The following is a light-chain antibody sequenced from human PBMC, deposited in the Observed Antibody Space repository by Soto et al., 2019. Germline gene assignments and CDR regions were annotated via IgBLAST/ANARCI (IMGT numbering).Light chain of an antibody. V-gene: IGLV1-47*01. J-gene: IGLJ3*02. CDR3: GAWDDSLSGWV. Sequence: QSVLTQPPSASGTPGQRVTMSCSGSSSNVGSTSVYWFQQFPGTAPRVLIYRNNQRPSGVSDRFSGSKSGTSASLAISGLRSEDEGDYYCGAWDDSLSGWVFGGGPKLTVL. CDR1: SSNVGSTS. CDR2: RNN.